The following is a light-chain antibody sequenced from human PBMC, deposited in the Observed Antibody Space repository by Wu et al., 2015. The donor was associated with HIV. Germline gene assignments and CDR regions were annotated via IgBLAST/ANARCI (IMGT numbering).Light chain of an antibody. V-gene: IGKV3-15*01. J-gene: IGKJ4*01. CDR1: QSVSNN. CDR3: QQYNFWPT. Sequence: EIVLTQSPGTLSLSPGERATLSCRASQSVSNNYLAWYQQKPGQAPRLVIQGASTRATGIPARFTGSGSGTEFTLTISSLQSEDFAVYYCQQYNFWPTFGGGTKVEIK. CDR2: GAS.